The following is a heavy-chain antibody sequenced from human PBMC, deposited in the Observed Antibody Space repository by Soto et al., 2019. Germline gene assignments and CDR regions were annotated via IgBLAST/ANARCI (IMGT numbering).Heavy chain of an antibody. CDR2: ISSSSSTI. CDR1: GFTFSSYS. CDR3: NAVHFDILTGVDAFDI. V-gene: IGHV3-48*02. J-gene: IGHJ3*02. Sequence: EVHLVESGGGLVKPGGSLRLSCAASGFTFSSYSMNWVRQAPGKGLEWVSYISSSSSTIYYADSVKGRFTISRDNAKNSLYLQMNSLRDEDTAVYYCNAVHFDILTGVDAFDIWGQGTMVTVSS. D-gene: IGHD3-9*01.